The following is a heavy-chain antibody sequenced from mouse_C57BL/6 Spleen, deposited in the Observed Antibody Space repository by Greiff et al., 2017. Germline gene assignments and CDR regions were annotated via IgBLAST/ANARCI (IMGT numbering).Heavy chain of an antibody. V-gene: IGHV5-6*01. CDR2: ISSGGSYT. Sequence: EVKVVESGGDLVKPGGSLKLSCAASGFTFSSYGMSWVRQTPDKRLEWVATISSGGSYTYYPDSVKGRFTISRDNAKNTLYLQMSSLKSEDTAMYYCARITTVVATEYFDVWGTGTTVTVSS. CDR3: ARITTVVATEYFDV. D-gene: IGHD1-1*01. J-gene: IGHJ1*03. CDR1: GFTFSSYG.